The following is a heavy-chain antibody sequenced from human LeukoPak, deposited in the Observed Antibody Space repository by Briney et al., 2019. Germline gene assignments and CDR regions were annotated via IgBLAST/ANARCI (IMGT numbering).Heavy chain of an antibody. J-gene: IGHJ4*02. CDR1: GCTFSNYN. D-gene: IGHD1-26*01. CDR2: ITSDSRYM. CDR3: ARTGPIQWELLSHYFDY. V-gene: IGHV3-21*01. Sequence: PGGALRLSCAASGCTFSNYNMNWVGQAPGRGGEGVSSITSDSRYMYYADSVKGRFTISRDNAKASLYLQMNSLRAEDTAVYYCARTGPIQWELLSHYFDYWGQGTLVTVSS.